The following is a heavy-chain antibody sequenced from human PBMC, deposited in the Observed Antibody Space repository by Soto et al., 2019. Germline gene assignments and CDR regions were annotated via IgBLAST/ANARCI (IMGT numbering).Heavy chain of an antibody. CDR2: INTDGSST. CDR3: AKGSYVSGWYCDY. D-gene: IGHD6-19*01. CDR1: GFSFSTYW. Sequence: GGSLRLSCAASGFSFSTYWMHWVRQAPGKGLVWVSRINTDGSSTNYADSVKGRFTISRDNAKNTLYLQMNSLTAEDTAVYYCAKGSYVSGWYCDYWGQGTLVTVSS. V-gene: IGHV3-74*01. J-gene: IGHJ4*02.